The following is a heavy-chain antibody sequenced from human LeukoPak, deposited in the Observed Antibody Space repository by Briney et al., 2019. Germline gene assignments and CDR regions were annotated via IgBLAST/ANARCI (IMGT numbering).Heavy chain of an antibody. CDR3: ARGSDGYNHY. J-gene: IGHJ4*02. D-gene: IGHD5-24*01. CDR1: GFTFSSDS. CDR2: ISSSSSYI. Sequence: GGSLRLSCAASGFTFSSDSMNWVRQAPGKGLEWVSSISSSSSYIYYADSVKGRFTISRDNAKNSLYLQMNSLRAEDTAVYYCARGSDGYNHYWGQGTLVTVSS. V-gene: IGHV3-21*01.